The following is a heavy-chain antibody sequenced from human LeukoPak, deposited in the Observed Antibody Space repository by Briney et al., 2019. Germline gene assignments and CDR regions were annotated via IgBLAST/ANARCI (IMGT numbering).Heavy chain of an antibody. V-gene: IGHV3-33*06. Sequence: GGSLRLSCAASGFTFRSYGMHWVRQAPGKGLEWVAIIWYDGSNKYYADSVKGGFTISRDNSKNTRYLRMNGLRAEDTAVYYCAKGREEDGYNDFDYWGQGTLVTVSS. CDR3: AKGREEDGYNDFDY. CDR2: IWYDGSNK. CDR1: GFTFRSYG. D-gene: IGHD5-24*01. J-gene: IGHJ4*02.